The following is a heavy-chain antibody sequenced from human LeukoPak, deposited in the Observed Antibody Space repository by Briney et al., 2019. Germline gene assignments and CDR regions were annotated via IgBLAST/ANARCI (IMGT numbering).Heavy chain of an antibody. Sequence: SETLSLTCTVSGGSISSYYWSWIRQPAGKGLEWIGRIYTSGSTNYNPSLKSRVTMSVDTSKNQFSLKLSSVTAADTAVYYCARDRGYCSSTSCLRGYYYYYMDVWGKGTTVTVSS. CDR1: GGSISSYY. V-gene: IGHV4-4*07. J-gene: IGHJ6*03. CDR3: ARDRGYCSSTSCLRGYYYYYMDV. CDR2: IYTSGST. D-gene: IGHD2-2*01.